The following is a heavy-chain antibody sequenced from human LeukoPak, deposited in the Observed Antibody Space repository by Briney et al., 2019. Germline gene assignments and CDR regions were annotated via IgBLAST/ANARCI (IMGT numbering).Heavy chain of an antibody. D-gene: IGHD1-26*01. CDR3: AKDEYSPYSGSYVKSDRPPNYFQH. CDR1: GFTFDDYA. J-gene: IGHJ1*01. Sequence: GGSLRLSCAASGFTFDDYAMHWVRQAPGKGLEWVSLISGDGGSTYYADSVEGRFTISRDNSKNSLYLQMNSLRTEDTALYYCAKDEYSPYSGSYVKSDRPPNYFQHWGQGTLVTVSS. CDR2: ISGDGGST. V-gene: IGHV3-43*02.